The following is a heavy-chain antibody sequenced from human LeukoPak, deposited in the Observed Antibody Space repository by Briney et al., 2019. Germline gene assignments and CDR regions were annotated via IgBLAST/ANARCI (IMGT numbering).Heavy chain of an antibody. J-gene: IGHJ3*01. CDR2: IYPGDSDT. Sequence: GESLKISCEGSGYTFTSYWIAWVRQMPGKGLEWMGIIYPGDSDTTYSPSFQGHVTISADKSISTAFLQWSSLKASDTAIYYCARRWGTYDILTGYYRDQDAFDLWGQGTMVTVSS. D-gene: IGHD3-9*01. CDR1: GYTFTSYW. CDR3: ARRWGTYDILTGYYRDQDAFDL. V-gene: IGHV5-51*01.